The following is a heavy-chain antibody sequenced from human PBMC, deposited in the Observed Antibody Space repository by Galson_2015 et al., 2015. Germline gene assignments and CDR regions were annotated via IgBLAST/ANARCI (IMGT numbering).Heavy chain of an antibody. V-gene: IGHV1-2*06. Sequence: SVKVSCKASGYTFTGYYMHWVRQAPGQGLEWMGRINPNSGGTNYAQKFQGRVTMTRDTSISTAYMELSRLRSDDTAVYYCARVRFKDFWSGQTDDTPMDVWGKGTTVTVSS. CDR2: INPNSGGT. CDR3: ARVRFKDFWSGQTDDTPMDV. CDR1: GYTFTGYY. J-gene: IGHJ6*03. D-gene: IGHD3-3*01.